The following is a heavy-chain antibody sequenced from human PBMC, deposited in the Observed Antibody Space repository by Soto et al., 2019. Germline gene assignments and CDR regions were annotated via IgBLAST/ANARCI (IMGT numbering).Heavy chain of an antibody. D-gene: IGHD3-3*01. CDR2: IDDTGST. V-gene: IGHV4-59*01. CDR3: ARGVLEWLLRDSYYYYMDV. J-gene: IGHJ6*03. CDR1: GDSISSSY. Sequence: QVQLQESGPGLVKPSETLSFTCTVSGDSISSSYWNWIRQAPGKGLEWIGYIDDTGSTNYNPSLKSRVTLSVDPSNNQYSLKLSSVTAADTAVYYCARGVLEWLLRDSYYYYMDVWGKGTTVTVSS.